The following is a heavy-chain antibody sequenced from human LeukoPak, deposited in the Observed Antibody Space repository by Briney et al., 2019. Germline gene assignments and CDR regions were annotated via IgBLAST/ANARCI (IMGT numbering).Heavy chain of an antibody. CDR3: AKSNYDFWSGYYGNRYYFDY. J-gene: IGHJ4*02. D-gene: IGHD3-3*01. Sequence: GGSLRLSCAASGFTFSSYAMSWVRQAPGRGLEGVPAISGSGGSTYYADSVKGRFTISRDNSKNTLYLQMNSLRAEDTAVYYCAKSNYDFWSGYYGNRYYFDYWGQGTLVTVSS. CDR2: ISGSGGST. V-gene: IGHV3-23*01. CDR1: GFTFSSYA.